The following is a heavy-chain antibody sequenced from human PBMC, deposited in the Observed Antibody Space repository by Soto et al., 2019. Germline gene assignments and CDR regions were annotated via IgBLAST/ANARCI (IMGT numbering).Heavy chain of an antibody. Sequence: SQTLSLTCAISGDSVSSNNAAWNWIRQSPSRGLEWLGRTYYRSRWYNDYAISVKSRITVNPDTSKNQFSLQLTSVTPEDTAVYYCAGTTSHYWYYMDVWGKGTTVTVSS. J-gene: IGHJ6*03. CDR3: AGTTSHYWYYMDV. CDR1: GDSVSSNNAA. D-gene: IGHD1-7*01. CDR2: TYYRSRWYN. V-gene: IGHV6-1*01.